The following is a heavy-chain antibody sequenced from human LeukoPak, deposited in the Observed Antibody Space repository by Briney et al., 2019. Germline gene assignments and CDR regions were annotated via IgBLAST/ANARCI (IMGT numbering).Heavy chain of an antibody. CDR2: ISGSGANT. CDR1: GFTFSNYA. Sequence: GGSLRLSCAASGFTFSNYAMSWVRQAPGNGLEWVSGISGSGANTYHADSVKGRFTISRDNSKNTLYVRMNSLRAEDTAVYYCATEKGDSPDYWGQGTLVTVSS. CDR3: ATEKGDSPDY. D-gene: IGHD2-21*01. V-gene: IGHV3-23*01. J-gene: IGHJ4*02.